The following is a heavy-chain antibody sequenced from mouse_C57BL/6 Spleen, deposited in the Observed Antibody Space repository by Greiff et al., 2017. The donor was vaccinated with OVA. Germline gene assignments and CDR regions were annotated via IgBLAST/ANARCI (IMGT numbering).Heavy chain of an antibody. CDR3: SGWLLQAWFDY. Sequence: LQESGAELVRPGASVKLSCKASGYTFTSHGISWVKQRPGQGLEWIGEIYPRSGNTYYNEKFKGKATLTADKSSSTAYMELRSLTSEDSAVYFCSGWLLQAWFDYWGQGTLVTVSA. CDR1: GYTFTSHG. CDR2: IYPRSGNT. D-gene: IGHD2-3*01. V-gene: IGHV1-81*01. J-gene: IGHJ3*01.